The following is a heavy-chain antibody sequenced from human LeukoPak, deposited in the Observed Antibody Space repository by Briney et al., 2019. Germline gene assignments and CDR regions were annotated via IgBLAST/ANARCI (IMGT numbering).Heavy chain of an antibody. V-gene: IGHV4-34*01. CDR2: INHRGST. Sequence: SETLSLTCAVYGGSFSGYYWSWIRQPPGKGLEWIGEINHRGSTNYNPSLKSRVTISVDTSKNQFSLKLSSVTAADTAVYYCARWGIAVAGTGDYWGQGTLVTVSS. J-gene: IGHJ4*02. D-gene: IGHD6-19*01. CDR1: GGSFSGYY. CDR3: ARWGIAVAGTGDY.